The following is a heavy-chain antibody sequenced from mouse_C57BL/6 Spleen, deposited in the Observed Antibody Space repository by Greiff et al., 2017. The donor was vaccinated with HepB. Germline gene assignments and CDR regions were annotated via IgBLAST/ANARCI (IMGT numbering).Heavy chain of an antibody. CDR1: GYSFTSYY. Sequence: QVQLQQSGPELVKPGASVKISCKASGYSFTSYYIHWVKQRPGHGLEWIGWIYPGSGDTEYNEKFKGKAILTADTSSSTAYMQLSSLTSEDSAVYYCAREILRNFAYWGQGTLVTVSA. CDR2: IYPGSGDT. CDR3: AREILRNFAY. V-gene: IGHV1-66*01. J-gene: IGHJ3*01.